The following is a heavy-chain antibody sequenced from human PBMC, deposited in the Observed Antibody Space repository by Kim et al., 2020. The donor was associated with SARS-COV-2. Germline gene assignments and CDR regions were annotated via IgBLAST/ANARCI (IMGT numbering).Heavy chain of an antibody. J-gene: IGHJ6*02. CDR3: AKDGPGRKTVNRYYYYYAMDV. Sequence: GGSLRLSCTASGFTFSDYAMSWVRQVPGKGLEWVSVVSGSGGNTYDADSVKGRFTVSRDNSKNTLFLQMSSLRPEDTAVYYCAKDGPGRKTVNRYYYYYAMDVSGQGTTVSVS. D-gene: IGHD3-10*01. CDR2: VSGSGGNT. CDR1: GFTFSDYA. V-gene: IGHV3-23*01.